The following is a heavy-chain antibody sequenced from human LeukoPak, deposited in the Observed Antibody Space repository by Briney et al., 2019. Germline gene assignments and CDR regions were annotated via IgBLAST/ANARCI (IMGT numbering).Heavy chain of an antibody. D-gene: IGHD5-18*01. Sequence: PGGSLRLSCAASGFTLSSYAMSWVRQAPGKGLEWVSRISGSGGSTYYADSVKGRFTISRDNSKNTLYLQMNSLRVEDTAVYYCARDGYSYGPPYYFVYWGQGTLVTVSS. V-gene: IGHV3-23*01. CDR2: ISGSGGST. CDR1: GFTLSSYA. J-gene: IGHJ4*02. CDR3: ARDGYSYGPPYYFVY.